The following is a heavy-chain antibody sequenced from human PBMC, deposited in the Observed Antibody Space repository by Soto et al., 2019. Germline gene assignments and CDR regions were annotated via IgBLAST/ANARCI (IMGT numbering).Heavy chain of an antibody. D-gene: IGHD5-12*01. CDR2: IDYSGST. J-gene: IGHJ6*03. CDR1: GGSISSGGYY. Sequence: PSETLSLTCTVSGGSISSGGYYWSWIRQHPGKGLEWIGYIDYSGSTYYNPSLKSRVTISVDTSKNQFSLKLSSVTAADTAVYYCARHLQQRWLQNYYYYMDVWGKGTTVTVSS. CDR3: ARHLQQRWLQNYYYYMDV. V-gene: IGHV4-31*03.